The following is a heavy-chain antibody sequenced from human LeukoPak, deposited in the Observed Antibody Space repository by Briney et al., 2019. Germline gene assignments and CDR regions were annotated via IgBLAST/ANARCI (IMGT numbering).Heavy chain of an antibody. CDR2: ISAYNGNT. D-gene: IGHD5/OR15-5a*01. CDR3: ARGLVSTYNWFDP. J-gene: IGHJ5*02. Sequence: ASVKVSCKASGYTFTSYGISWVRQAPGQGLEWMGWISAYNGNTNYAQKLQGRVTMTRDTSISAAYMELSRLRSDDTAVYYCARGLVSTYNWFDPWGQGTLVTVSS. CDR1: GYTFTSYG. V-gene: IGHV1-18*01.